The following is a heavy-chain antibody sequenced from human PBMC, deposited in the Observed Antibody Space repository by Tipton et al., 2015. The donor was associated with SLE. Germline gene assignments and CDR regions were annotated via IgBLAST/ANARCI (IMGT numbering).Heavy chain of an antibody. CDR1: GGPISSYY. J-gene: IGHJ6*03. Sequence: TLSLTCTVSGGPISSYYWSWIRQPPGKGLEWIGYIYYSGSTNYNPSLKSRVTISVDTSKNQFSLKLSSVTAADTAVYYCARGQGPYYYYYYMDVWGKGTTVTVSS. CDR3: ARGQGPYYYYYYMDV. V-gene: IGHV4-59*01. CDR2: IYYSGST.